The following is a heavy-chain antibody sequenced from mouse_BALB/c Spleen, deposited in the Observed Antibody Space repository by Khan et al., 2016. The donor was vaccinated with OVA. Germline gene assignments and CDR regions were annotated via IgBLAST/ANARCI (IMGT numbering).Heavy chain of an antibody. CDR2: IYYSGTI. J-gene: IGHJ1*01. CDR1: GISITTRNYR. D-gene: IGHD1-1*01. Sequence: EVQLQESGPGLVKPSQTVFLTCTVTGISITTRNYRWSWIRQFPGNKLEWIGYIYYSGTITYNPSLTSRATITRDTSKNQFFLEMNSLTAEDTATYYCARDEYYGYWYFDVWGAGTTVTVSS. CDR3: ARDEYYGYWYFDV. V-gene: IGHV3-5*02.